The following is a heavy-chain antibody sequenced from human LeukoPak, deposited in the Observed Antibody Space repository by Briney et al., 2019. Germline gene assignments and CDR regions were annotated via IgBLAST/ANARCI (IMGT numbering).Heavy chain of an antibody. Sequence: GSLRLSCAASGFTFSSYSMNWVRQAPGKGLEWIGEIYHSGSTNYNPSLKSRVTISVDKSKNQFSLKLSSVTAADTAVYYCARVPATRRYYYDSSGPPNWFDPWGQGTLVTVSS. CDR1: GFTFSSYSM. V-gene: IGHV4-4*02. D-gene: IGHD3-22*01. J-gene: IGHJ5*02. CDR3: ARVPATRRYYYDSSGPPNWFDP. CDR2: IYHSGST.